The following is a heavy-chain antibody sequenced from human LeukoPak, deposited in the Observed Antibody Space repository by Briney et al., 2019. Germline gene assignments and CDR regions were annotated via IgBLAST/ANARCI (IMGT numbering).Heavy chain of an antibody. CDR3: ARLTPMIRGVTYHDY. V-gene: IGHV4-34*01. CDR2: INHSGST. Sequence: KPSETLSLTCAVYGGSFSGYYWSWIRQPPGKGLEWIGEINHSGSTNYNPSLKSRVTISVDTSKNHFSLKLRSVTAADTAMYYCARLTPMIRGVTYHDYWGQGTLVTVSS. CDR1: GGSFSGYY. J-gene: IGHJ4*02. D-gene: IGHD3-10*01.